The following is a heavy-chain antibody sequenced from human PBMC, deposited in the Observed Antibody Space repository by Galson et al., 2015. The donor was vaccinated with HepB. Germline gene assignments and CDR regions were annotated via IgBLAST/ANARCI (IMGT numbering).Heavy chain of an antibody. CDR3: TTDLEQQLVPGNYYYGMDV. J-gene: IGHJ6*02. CDR1: GFTFSNAW. Sequence: SLRLSCAASGFTFSNAWMSWVRQAPGKGLEWVGRIKSKTDGGTTDYAAPVKGRFTISRDDSKSTLYLQMNSLKTEDTAVYYCTTDLEQQLVPGNYYYGMDVWGQGTTVTVSS. V-gene: IGHV3-15*01. D-gene: IGHD6-13*01. CDR2: IKSKTDGGTT.